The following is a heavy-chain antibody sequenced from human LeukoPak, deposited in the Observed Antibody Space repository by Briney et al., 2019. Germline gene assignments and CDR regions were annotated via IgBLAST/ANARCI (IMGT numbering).Heavy chain of an antibody. Sequence: SETLSLTCAVSGGSISSSNWWSWVRQPPGKGLEWIGEIYHSGSTNYNPSLKSRVTISVDKSKNQFSLKLSSVTAADTAVYYCARTTEGGYSYGYFYYYYMDAWGKGTTVTISS. CDR1: GGSISSSNW. D-gene: IGHD5-18*01. J-gene: IGHJ6*03. V-gene: IGHV4-4*02. CDR3: ARTTEGGYSYGYFYYYYMDA. CDR2: IYHSGST.